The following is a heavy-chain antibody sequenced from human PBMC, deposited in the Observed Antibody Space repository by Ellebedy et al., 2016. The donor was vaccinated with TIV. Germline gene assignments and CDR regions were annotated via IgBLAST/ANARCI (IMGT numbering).Heavy chain of an antibody. D-gene: IGHD1-7*01. Sequence: GSLRLSXTVSGYFITSGSYWGWFRQPPGKGLDWIWTLYHTGTTYYNPSLKSRVTVSVDTSKNHFSLRLSSVTAADTAVYYCARGPNFDAFDIWGQGTVVTVSS. CDR1: GYFITSGSY. CDR3: ARGPNFDAFDI. J-gene: IGHJ3*02. V-gene: IGHV4-38-2*02. CDR2: LYHTGTT.